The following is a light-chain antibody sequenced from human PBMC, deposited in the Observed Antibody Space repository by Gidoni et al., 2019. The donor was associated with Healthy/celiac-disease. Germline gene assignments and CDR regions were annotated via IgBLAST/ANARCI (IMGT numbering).Light chain of an antibody. V-gene: IGKV3-11*01. CDR2: EAS. CDR3: QQRSNWPLT. CDR1: QSVSSY. J-gene: IGKJ4*01. Sequence: EIVLTQSPATLSLSPGARATLSCRASQSVSSYLAWYQQKPGQAPRLLIYEASNRATGIPARFSGSGSGTDFTLTISSLEPEDFAVYYCQQRSNWPLTFGGXTKVEIK.